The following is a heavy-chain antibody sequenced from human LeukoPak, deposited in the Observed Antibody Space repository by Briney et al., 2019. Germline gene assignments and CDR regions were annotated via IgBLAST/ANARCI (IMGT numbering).Heavy chain of an antibody. CDR1: GGSFSGYY. D-gene: IGHD1-26*01. CDR2: IYYSGST. J-gene: IGHJ4*02. Sequence: PSETLSLTCAVYGGSFSGYYWSWIRQPPGKGLEWIGYIYYSGSTNYNPSLKRRVTISVDRSKNQFSLKLRSVIAADTAVYYCARVGWELLGPFDHWGQGTLVTVSS. CDR3: ARVGWELLGPFDH. V-gene: IGHV4-59*01.